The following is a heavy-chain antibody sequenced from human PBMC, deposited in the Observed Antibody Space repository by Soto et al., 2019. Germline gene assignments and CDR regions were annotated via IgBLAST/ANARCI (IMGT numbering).Heavy chain of an antibody. V-gene: IGHV3-73*02. Sequence: QLVESGGGLVQPGGSLKLSCAVSGFTFSDSALHCVRQASGKGLEWVARIRNKVNNYATIYAASVKGRFSISRDDSKSTAYLHLNSLKTEDTAVYYCARPNDNGDYDWYFDLWGRGTPVTVSS. CDR1: GFTFSDSA. D-gene: IGHD4-17*01. CDR3: ARPNDNGDYDWYFDL. J-gene: IGHJ2*01. CDR2: IRNKVNNYAT.